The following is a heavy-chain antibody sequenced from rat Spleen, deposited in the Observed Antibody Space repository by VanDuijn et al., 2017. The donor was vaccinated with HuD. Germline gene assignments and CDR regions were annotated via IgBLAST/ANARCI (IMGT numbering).Heavy chain of an antibody. CDR3: SRVGGLPSVMDA. CDR1: GFSLTSYN. CDR2: IWNTGGT. Sequence: QVQLKESGPGLVQPSQTLSLTCTVAGFSLTSYNVHWVRQPPGKGLEWMGVIWNTGGTRYNSALKSRLSISKDTSKSQVFLKRNSLQTEDTATYYCSRVGGLPSVMDAWGQGASVTVSS. J-gene: IGHJ4*01. V-gene: IGHV2-41*01. D-gene: IGHD4-3*01.